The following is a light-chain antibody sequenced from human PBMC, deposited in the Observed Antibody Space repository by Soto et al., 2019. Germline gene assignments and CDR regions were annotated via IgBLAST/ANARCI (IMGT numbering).Light chain of an antibody. Sequence: EIVMTQSPATLSVSPGGRATLSCRASQSVSSNLAWYQQKPGQAPRLLIYGASTRATGIPARFSGSGSGTEFTLTISSLQSEDFAVYYCQQYNNWPRRTFGQGTKVEIK. J-gene: IGKJ1*01. CDR1: QSVSSN. V-gene: IGKV3-15*01. CDR2: GAS. CDR3: QQYNNWPRRT.